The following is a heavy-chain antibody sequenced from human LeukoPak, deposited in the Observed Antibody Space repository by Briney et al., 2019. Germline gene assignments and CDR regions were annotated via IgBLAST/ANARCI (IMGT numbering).Heavy chain of an antibody. Sequence: PSETLSLTCTVSGGSISSYYWSRIRQPPGKGLEWIGYIYYSGSTNYNPSLKSRVTISVDTSKNQFSLRLSSVTAADTAVYYCARGAAGYSYGWGQGTLVTVSS. D-gene: IGHD5-18*01. J-gene: IGHJ4*02. V-gene: IGHV4-59*01. CDR3: ARGAAGYSYG. CDR1: GGSISSYY. CDR2: IYYSGST.